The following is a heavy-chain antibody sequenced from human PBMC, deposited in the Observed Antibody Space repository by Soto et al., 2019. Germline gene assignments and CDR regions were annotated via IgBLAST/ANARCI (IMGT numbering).Heavy chain of an antibody. CDR3: AREVSSSWYVAFYWFDP. Sequence: ASVKVSCKASGYTFTSYDINWVRQATGPGLEWMGWMNPNSGNTGYAQKFQGRVTMTRNTSISTAYMELSSLRSEDTAVYYCAREVSSSWYVAFYWFDPWGQGSLVTATS. CDR1: GYTFTSYD. J-gene: IGHJ5*02. V-gene: IGHV1-8*01. CDR2: MNPNSGNT. D-gene: IGHD6-13*01.